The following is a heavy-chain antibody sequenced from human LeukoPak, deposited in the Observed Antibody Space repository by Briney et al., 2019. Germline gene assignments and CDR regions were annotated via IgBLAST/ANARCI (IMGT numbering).Heavy chain of an antibody. CDR3: ARGLRKLIAAAGGAFDI. Sequence: SETLSLTCAVYGGSFSGYYWSWIRQPPGKGLEWIGEINHSGSTNYNPSLKSRVTISVDTSKNQFSLKLSSVTAADTAVYYCARGLRKLIAAAGGAFDIWGQGTMVTVSS. CDR2: INHSGST. D-gene: IGHD6-13*01. CDR1: GGSFSGYY. J-gene: IGHJ3*02. V-gene: IGHV4-34*01.